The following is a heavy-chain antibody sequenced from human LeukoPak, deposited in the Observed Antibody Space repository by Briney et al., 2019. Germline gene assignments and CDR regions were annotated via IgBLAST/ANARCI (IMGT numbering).Heavy chain of an antibody. J-gene: IGHJ4*02. D-gene: IGHD4-17*01. CDR1: GFTFSNYA. V-gene: IGHV3-30-3*01. CDR3: ARGGVTTMTLRDLWLDY. CDR2: MSYDGSNK. Sequence: GGSLILSCAASGFTFSNYAMHWVRQAPGKGLEWVALMSYDGSNKFYADSVKGRFTISRDNSKSTLYLQMNSLKAEDTAVYYCARGGVTTMTLRDLWLDYWGQGTLVTVSS.